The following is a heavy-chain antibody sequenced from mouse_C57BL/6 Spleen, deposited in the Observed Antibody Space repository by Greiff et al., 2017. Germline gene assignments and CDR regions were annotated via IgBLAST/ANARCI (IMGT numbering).Heavy chain of an antibody. V-gene: IGHV1-59*01. D-gene: IGHD2-4*01. J-gene: IGHJ2*01. CDR1: GYTFTSYW. CDR2: IDPSDSYT. CDR3: ARWDDSYFDY. Sequence: QVHVKQPGAELVRPGTSVKLSCKASGYTFTSYWMHWVKQRPGQGLEWIGVIDPSDSYTNYNQKFKGKATLTVDTSSSTAYMQLSSLTSEDSAVYYCARWDDSYFDYWGQGTTLTVSS.